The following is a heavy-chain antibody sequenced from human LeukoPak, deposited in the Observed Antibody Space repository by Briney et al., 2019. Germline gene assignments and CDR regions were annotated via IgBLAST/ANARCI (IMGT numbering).Heavy chain of an antibody. V-gene: IGHV4-59*02. Sequence: SESLSLACTVPAASVSKSYASWIRHPPGNELELIGSTFESGSTRGNPSLGSRVTISEDTSRNQFSLRPPYVTAADPATYYSSRAARGAIYYYGMDVWGHGTTVTVSS. CDR1: AASVSKSY. D-gene: IGHD2/OR15-2a*01. CDR2: TFESGST. J-gene: IGHJ6*02. CDR3: SRAARGAIYYYGMDV.